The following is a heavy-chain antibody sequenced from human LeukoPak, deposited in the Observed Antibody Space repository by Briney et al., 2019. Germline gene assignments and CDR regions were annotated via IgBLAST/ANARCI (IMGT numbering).Heavy chain of an antibody. CDR1: GGSISSYY. Sequence: SETLSLTCPVSGGSISSYYWSCIRQPPGKGLEWIGYIHYSGSTNFNPSLKSRVTISVDTSKNQFSLKLSSVTAADTAVYYCARGYGETSTRWGHGTLVTVSS. CDR2: IHYSGST. J-gene: IGHJ4*01. D-gene: IGHD4-17*01. CDR3: ARGYGETSTR. V-gene: IGHV4-59*01.